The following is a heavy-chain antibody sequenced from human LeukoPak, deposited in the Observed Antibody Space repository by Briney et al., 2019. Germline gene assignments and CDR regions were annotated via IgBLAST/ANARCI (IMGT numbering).Heavy chain of an antibody. CDR1: GGSISSYY. J-gene: IGHJ5*02. V-gene: IGHV4-59*08. CDR2: IYYSGST. CDR3: ARRAYCGGDCYLGHWFGP. Sequence: SETLSLTCTVSGGSISSYYWSWIRQPPGKGLEWIGYIYYSGSTYYNPSLKSRVTISVDTSKNQFSLKLSSVTAADTAVYYCARRAYCGGDCYLGHWFGPWGQGTLVTVSS. D-gene: IGHD2-21*01.